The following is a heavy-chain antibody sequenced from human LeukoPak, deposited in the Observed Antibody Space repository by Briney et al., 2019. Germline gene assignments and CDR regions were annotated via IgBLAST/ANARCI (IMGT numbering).Heavy chain of an antibody. Sequence: GGSLRLSCAASGFTFSSYAMHWVRQAPGKGLEWVAVISYDGSNKYYADSAKGRFTISRDNSKNTLYLQMNSLRAEDTAVYYCAAPLWFGESSFDYWGQGTLVTVSS. CDR3: AAPLWFGESSFDY. CDR1: GFTFSSYA. J-gene: IGHJ4*02. CDR2: ISYDGSNK. D-gene: IGHD3-10*01. V-gene: IGHV3-30-3*01.